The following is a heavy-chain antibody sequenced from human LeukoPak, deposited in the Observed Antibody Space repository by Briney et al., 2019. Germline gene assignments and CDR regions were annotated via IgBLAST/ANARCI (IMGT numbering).Heavy chain of an antibody. V-gene: IGHV1-18*01. CDR3: ASTSRGYSGYDHGGDY. Sequence: ASVKVSCKASGYTFTSYGISWVRQAPGQGLEWMGWISAYNGNTNYAQKLQGRVTMTTDTSTSTAYMELRSLRSDDTAVYYCASTSRGYSGYDHGGDYWGQGTLVTVSS. CDR1: GYTFTSYG. J-gene: IGHJ4*02. CDR2: ISAYNGNT. D-gene: IGHD5-12*01.